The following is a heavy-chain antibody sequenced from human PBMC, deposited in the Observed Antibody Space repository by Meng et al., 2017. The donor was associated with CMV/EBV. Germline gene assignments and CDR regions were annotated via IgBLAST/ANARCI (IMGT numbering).Heavy chain of an antibody. V-gene: IGHV1-69*02. CDR3: ARSGDSGGHIAY. CDR1: GGTFSSYT. Sequence: KALGGTFSSYTINWVRQAPGQGLEWMGGIIALVGVTSYAQKFQGRVTISEDRATSTAHLELTSLTSEDTGVYYCARSGDSGGHIAYWGQGTVVTVSS. CDR2: IIALVGVT. D-gene: IGHD4-23*01. J-gene: IGHJ4*02.